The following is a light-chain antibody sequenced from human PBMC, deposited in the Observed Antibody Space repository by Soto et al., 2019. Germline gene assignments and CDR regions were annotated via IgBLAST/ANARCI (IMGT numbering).Light chain of an antibody. V-gene: IGKV1-33*01. Sequence: DIQMTQSPSSLSASVGDRVTITCQASQDLSNYLNWYQQRPGKVPKLLIYDASNLQRGVPSRFSGSGSRKYFRCSISRRRPENMGTYYCQQYEKPLLMVGGGTKVDIK. CDR3: QQYEKPLLM. CDR1: QDLSNY. J-gene: IGKJ4*02. CDR2: DAS.